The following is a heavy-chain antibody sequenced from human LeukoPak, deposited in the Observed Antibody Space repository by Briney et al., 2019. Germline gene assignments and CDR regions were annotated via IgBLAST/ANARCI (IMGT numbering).Heavy chain of an antibody. J-gene: IGHJ5*02. CDR1: GFTVSSNY. CDR3: ARVVAAAGHYWFDP. D-gene: IGHD6-13*01. Sequence: PGGSLRLSCAASGFTVSSNYMSWVRQAPGKGLEWVSVIYSGGSTYYADSVKGRFTISRDNSKNTLYLQMNSLRAEDTAVYYCARVVAAAGHYWFDPWGQGTLVTVSS. CDR2: IYSGGST. V-gene: IGHV3-53*01.